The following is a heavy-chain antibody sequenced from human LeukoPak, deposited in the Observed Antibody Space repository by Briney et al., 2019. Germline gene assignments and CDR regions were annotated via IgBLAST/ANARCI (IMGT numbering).Heavy chain of an antibody. Sequence: ASVKVSCKASGYTFTSYGISWVRQDPGQGLEWMGWISAYNGNTNYAQKLQGRVTMTTDTSTSTAYMELRSLRSDDTAVYYCARGRDRSGWTPFDYWGQGTLVTVSS. V-gene: IGHV1-18*01. CDR1: GYTFTSYG. J-gene: IGHJ4*02. D-gene: IGHD6-19*01. CDR2: ISAYNGNT. CDR3: ARGRDRSGWTPFDY.